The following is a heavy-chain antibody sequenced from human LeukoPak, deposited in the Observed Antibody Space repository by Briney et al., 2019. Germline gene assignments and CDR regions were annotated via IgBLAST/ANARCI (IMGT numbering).Heavy chain of an antibody. V-gene: IGHV4-39*01. Sequence: SETLSLTCTVSGGSISSYYWSWIRQPPGKGLEWIGSIYYSGSTYYNPSLKSRVTISVDTSKNQFSLKLSSVTAADTAVYYCARQSSSWYPPQFDYWGQGTLVTVSS. CDR3: ARQSSSWYPPQFDY. D-gene: IGHD6-13*01. CDR2: IYYSGST. CDR1: GGSISSYY. J-gene: IGHJ4*02.